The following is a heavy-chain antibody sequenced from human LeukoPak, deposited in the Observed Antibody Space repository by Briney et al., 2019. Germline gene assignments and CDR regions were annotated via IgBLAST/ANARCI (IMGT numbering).Heavy chain of an antibody. V-gene: IGHV1-69*05. CDR3: ARGPKYYYYYYYTDV. Sequence: ASVKVSCKASGGTFSSYAISWVRQAPGQGLEWMGGIIPIFGTANYAQKFQGRVTITTDESTSTAYMELSSLRSEDTAVYYCARGPKYYYYYYYTDVWGKGTTVTVSS. J-gene: IGHJ6*03. CDR2: IIPIFGTA. CDR1: GGTFSSYA.